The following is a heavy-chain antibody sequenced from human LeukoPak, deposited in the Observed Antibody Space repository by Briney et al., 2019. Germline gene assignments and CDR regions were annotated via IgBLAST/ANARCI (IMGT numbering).Heavy chain of an antibody. D-gene: IGHD3-3*01. Sequence: PSETLSLTCTVSGYSISSGYYWGWIRQPPGQGLEWIGSIYHSGSTYYNPSLKSRVTISVDTSKNQFSLKLSSVTAADTAVYYCARMRRDFWSGYYAGHTVTTPDYWGQGTLVTVSS. V-gene: IGHV4-38-2*02. CDR3: ARMRRDFWSGYYAGHTVTTPDY. J-gene: IGHJ4*02. CDR1: GYSISSGYY. CDR2: IYHSGST.